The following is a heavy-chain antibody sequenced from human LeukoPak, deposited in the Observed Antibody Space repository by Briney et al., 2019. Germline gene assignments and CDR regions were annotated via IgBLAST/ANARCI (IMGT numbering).Heavy chain of an antibody. CDR1: GFTFSDYY. Sequence: GGSLRLSCAASGFTFSDYYMSWIRQAPGKGLEWVSYISSSSYTNYADSVKGRFTISRDNAKNSLYLQMNSLRAEDTAVYYCARVSGSSWYAIDYWGQGTLVTASS. CDR3: ARVSGSSWYAIDY. J-gene: IGHJ4*02. V-gene: IGHV3-11*06. CDR2: ISSSSYT. D-gene: IGHD6-13*01.